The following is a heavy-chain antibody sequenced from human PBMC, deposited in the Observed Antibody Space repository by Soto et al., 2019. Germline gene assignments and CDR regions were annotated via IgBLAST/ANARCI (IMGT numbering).Heavy chain of an antibody. CDR2: IKSKTDGGTA. CDR1: GFTFSNAW. CDR3: TKDGSPLRFLEWLSALDY. V-gene: IGHV3-15*01. D-gene: IGHD3-3*01. Sequence: GGSLRLSCAASGFTFSNAWMTWVRQAPGKGLEWVGRIKSKTDGGTADYAAPVKGRFIISRDDSKNTVFLQMNSLKTEDTAVYYCTKDGSPLRFLEWLSALDYWGHGTLVTVSS. J-gene: IGHJ4*01.